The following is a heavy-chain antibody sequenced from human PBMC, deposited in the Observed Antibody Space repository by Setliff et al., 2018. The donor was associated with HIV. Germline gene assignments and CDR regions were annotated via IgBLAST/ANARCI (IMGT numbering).Heavy chain of an antibody. D-gene: IGHD3-10*01. CDR1: GYTFSSYG. Sequence: EASVKVSCKASGYTFSSYGISWVRQTPGQGLEWMGWISAANGKKYYAPKVHDRITLTMDISTTTAHLQLRSLRSDDTAVYFCAREVPSNTGSYYKQYWGQGTLVTVSS. CDR3: AREVPSNTGSYYKQY. J-gene: IGHJ4*02. V-gene: IGHV1-18*01. CDR2: ISAANGKK.